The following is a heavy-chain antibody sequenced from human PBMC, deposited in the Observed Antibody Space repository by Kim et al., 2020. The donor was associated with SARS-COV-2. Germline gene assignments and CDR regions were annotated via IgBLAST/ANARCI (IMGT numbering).Heavy chain of an antibody. CDR1: GFTVSSNY. Sequence: GGSLRLSCAASGFTVSSNYMSWVRQAPGKGLEWVSVIYSGGSTYYADSVKGRFTISRDNSKNTLYLQMNSLRAEDTAVYYCARLEGDSSGWYRPEWFDPWGQGTLVTVSS. CDR3: ARLEGDSSGWYRPEWFDP. V-gene: IGHV3-53*01. J-gene: IGHJ5*02. CDR2: IYSGGST. D-gene: IGHD6-19*01.